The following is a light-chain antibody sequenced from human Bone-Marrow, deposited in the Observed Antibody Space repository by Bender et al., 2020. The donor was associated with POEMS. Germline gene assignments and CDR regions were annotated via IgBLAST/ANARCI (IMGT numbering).Light chain of an antibody. J-gene: IGLJ3*02. CDR1: SSNMGAGYG. V-gene: IGLV1-40*01. Sequence: QSVLTQPPSVSGAPGQTVTISCTGTSSNMGAGYGVNWYQQLPGTAPKLLIYNNENRPSGVPERLSGYKSGTSATLAITGLQAEDEADYYCQSYDISLSGWVFGGGAKLTAL. CDR3: QSYDISLSGWV. CDR2: NNE.